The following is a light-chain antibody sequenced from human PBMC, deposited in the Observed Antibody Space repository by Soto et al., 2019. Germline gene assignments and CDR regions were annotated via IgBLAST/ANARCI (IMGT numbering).Light chain of an antibody. Sequence: QAVVTQEPSFSVSPGGTVTLTCALSSGSVSTNYYPSWYQQTPGQAPRTLIYNTNSRSSGVPDRFSGSILGNKAALTITGAQADDESDYYCVLYMGSGISVFGGGTKLTVL. J-gene: IGLJ3*02. CDR3: VLYMGSGISV. CDR1: SGSVSTNYY. V-gene: IGLV8-61*01. CDR2: NTN.